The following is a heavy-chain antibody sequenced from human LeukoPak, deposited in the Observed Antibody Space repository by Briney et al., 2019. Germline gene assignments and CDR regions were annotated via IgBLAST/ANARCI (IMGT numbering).Heavy chain of an antibody. CDR1: GYTFTSYD. Sequence: ASVKVSCKASGYTFTSYDINWVRQATGQGLEWMGWMNPNSGNTGYAQKFQGRVTITRNTSISTAYMELSSLRSEDTAVYYCARAPKRFGELLSIAGSDYWGQGTLVTVSS. CDR3: ARAPKRFGELLSIAGSDY. CDR2: MNPNSGNT. J-gene: IGHJ4*02. D-gene: IGHD3-10*01. V-gene: IGHV1-8*03.